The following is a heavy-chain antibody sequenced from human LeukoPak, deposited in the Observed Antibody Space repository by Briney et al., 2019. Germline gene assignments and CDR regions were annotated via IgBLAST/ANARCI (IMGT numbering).Heavy chain of an antibody. J-gene: IGHJ4*02. CDR3: AKDPYGDYVRYFDY. D-gene: IGHD4-17*01. V-gene: IGHV3-23*01. CDR1: GFTFSSYA. CDR2: ISGSGGGT. Sequence: GRSLRLSCAASGFTFSSYAMNWVRQAPGKGLEWVSGISGSGGGTYYADSVKGRFTISRDNSKNTLYLQMNSLRAEDTAVYYCAKDPYGDYVRYFDYWGQGTLVTVSS.